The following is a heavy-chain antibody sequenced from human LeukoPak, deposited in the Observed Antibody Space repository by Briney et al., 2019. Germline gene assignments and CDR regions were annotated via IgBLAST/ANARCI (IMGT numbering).Heavy chain of an antibody. CDR3: ARLQKRDSRDY. J-gene: IGHJ4*02. CDR2: LSSDGSRS. D-gene: IGHD4-11*01. CDR1: GFPFTTYW. V-gene: IGHV3-74*03. Sequence: PGGSLRLSCVTSGFPFTTYWIHWIRQAPGKGLEWVSRLSSDGSRSTYADSVKGRFIISRDNAKNSLYLQMNSLRAEDTAVYYCARLQKRDSRDYWGQGTLVTVSS.